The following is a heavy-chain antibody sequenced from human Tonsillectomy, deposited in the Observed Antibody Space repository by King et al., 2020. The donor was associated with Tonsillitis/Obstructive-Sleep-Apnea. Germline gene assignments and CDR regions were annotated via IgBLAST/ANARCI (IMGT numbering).Heavy chain of an antibody. D-gene: IGHD3-3*01. Sequence: QLQESGPGLVKPSETLSLTCTVSGGSISSYYWSWIRQPPGKGLEWIGYISYSGSTNYNPSLKSRVTISVDTSKNQFSLKLSSVTAADTAVYYCARGRLYYDFWSGYDYWGQGTLVTVSS. CDR1: GGSISSYY. V-gene: IGHV4-59*01. CDR3: ARGRLYYDFWSGYDY. J-gene: IGHJ4*02. CDR2: ISYSGST.